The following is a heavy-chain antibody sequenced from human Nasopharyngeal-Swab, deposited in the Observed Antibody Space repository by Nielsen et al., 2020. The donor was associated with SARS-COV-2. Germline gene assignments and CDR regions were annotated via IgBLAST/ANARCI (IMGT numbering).Heavy chain of an antibody. V-gene: IGHV3-11*04. CDR2: ISSSGSIT. J-gene: IGHJ1*01. D-gene: IGHD5-24*01. CDR1: GFSFSEYY. CDR3: ARGVETIHH. Sequence: GGSLRLSCAASGFSFSEYYMSWIRQAPGKGLEWISDISSSGSITHYADSMKGRFTISRDNAKKSLYLQMNSLRAEDTAVYYCARGVETIHHWGQGSLVTVSS.